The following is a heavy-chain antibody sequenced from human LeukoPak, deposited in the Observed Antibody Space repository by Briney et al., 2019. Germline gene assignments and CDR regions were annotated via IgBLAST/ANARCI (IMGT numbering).Heavy chain of an antibody. Sequence: SETLSLTCTVSGASVTNGLYYWSWIRQTPGEGLVWIGYIDYRGNTKYNPSLQSRVFIFVDTSESQFSLRLSSVTAADTAVYHCARRVYDYYYYMDVWGSGTTVTVSS. CDR2: IDYRGNT. J-gene: IGHJ6*03. D-gene: IGHD2/OR15-2a*01. V-gene: IGHV4-61*01. CDR1: GASVTNGLYY. CDR3: ARRVYDYYYYMDV.